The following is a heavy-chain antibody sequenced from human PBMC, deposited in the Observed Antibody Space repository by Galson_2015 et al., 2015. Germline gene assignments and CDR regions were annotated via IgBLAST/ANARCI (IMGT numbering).Heavy chain of an antibody. CDR3: ARDRSTGYYFDY. Sequence: SLRLSCAASGSGFIFSDYYMTWIRQAPGKGLEWVAVISSDGSNKYFGDSVKGRFTISRDNSKNTLYLQMNSLTAEDTAVYYCARDRSTGYYFDYWGQGTLVTVSS. D-gene: IGHD2-8*02. CDR2: ISSDGSNK. V-gene: IGHV3-30*03. CDR1: GSGFIFSDYY. J-gene: IGHJ4*02.